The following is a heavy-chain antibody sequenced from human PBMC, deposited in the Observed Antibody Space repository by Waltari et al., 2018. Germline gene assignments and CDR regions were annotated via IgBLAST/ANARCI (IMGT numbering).Heavy chain of an antibody. CDR2: ISYDGRNT. CDR3: ARNGDRRYHYSHMDV. CDR1: AFTFTSYA. J-gene: IGHJ6*03. V-gene: IGHV3-30*04. D-gene: IGHD3-10*01. Sequence: QEQLVESGGGVVQPGRSLRLSCADSAFTFTSYAFYWVRRAPGKGLGWVAAISYDGRNTYYANSVKGRFTISRDNSKNTLYLQMNSLRTEDTAVYYCARNGDRRYHYSHMDVWGKGTTVTVSS.